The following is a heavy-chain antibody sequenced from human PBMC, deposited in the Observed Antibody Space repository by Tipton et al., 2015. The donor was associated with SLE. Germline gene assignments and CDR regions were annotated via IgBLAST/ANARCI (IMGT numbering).Heavy chain of an antibody. CDR2: IYYSGST. D-gene: IGHD5-12*01. J-gene: IGHJ2*01. CDR1: GGSVSSDPYY. V-gene: IGHV4-61*01. CDR3: ARAGTGVANTYWYFDL. Sequence: TLSLTCTVSGGSVSSDPYYWSWIRQPPGKELEWIGYIYYSGSTNYNPSLKSRVTISVDTSKSQFSLKLRSVTAADTAVYYCARAGTGVANTYWYFDLWGRGTLVTVSS.